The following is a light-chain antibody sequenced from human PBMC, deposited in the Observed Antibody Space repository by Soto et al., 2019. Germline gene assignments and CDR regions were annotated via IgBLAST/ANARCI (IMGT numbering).Light chain of an antibody. V-gene: IGLV2-14*03. Sequence: QSALTQPASMSGSPGQSITISCTGTSSDIGRYDYVSWYQQLPGKAPKLIIYRVINRPSGVSDRFSGSKSGNSASLSISGLHPDDEASYFCSSYTSATTWVFGGGTKLTVL. CDR1: SSDIGRYDY. CDR2: RVI. CDR3: SSYTSATTWV. J-gene: IGLJ3*02.